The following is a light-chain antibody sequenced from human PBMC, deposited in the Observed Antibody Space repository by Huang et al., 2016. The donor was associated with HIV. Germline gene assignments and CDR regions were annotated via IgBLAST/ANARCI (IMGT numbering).Light chain of an antibody. J-gene: IGKJ1*01. CDR2: DAS. CDR3: QQYNKWPPWT. V-gene: IGKV3-15*01. Sequence: EVVMTQSPVTLSVSPGERATLSCRASQSVNKKLAWFQQKPGQAPRRLIHDASIRATGIPDRFSGSGSGTEFTLTISSLQSEDFAVYYCQQYNKWPPWTFGQGTKVEIK. CDR1: QSVNKK.